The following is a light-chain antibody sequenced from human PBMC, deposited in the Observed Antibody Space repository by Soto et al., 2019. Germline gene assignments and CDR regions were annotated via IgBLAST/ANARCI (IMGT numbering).Light chain of an antibody. V-gene: IGLV1-51*01. Sequence: QSVMTQPPSVSAAPGQKVTISCSGSSSNIGGNSVSWYQQLPGTAPKLLIYDDNKRPSGIPDRFSGSKSGTSATLGITGFQTGDEADYYCSSYTSSRTLVLGTGTKLTVL. CDR3: SSYTSSRTLV. CDR1: SSNIGGNS. CDR2: DDN. J-gene: IGLJ1*01.